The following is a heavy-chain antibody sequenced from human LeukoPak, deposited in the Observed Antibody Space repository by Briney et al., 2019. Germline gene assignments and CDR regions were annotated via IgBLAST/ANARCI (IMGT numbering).Heavy chain of an antibody. CDR3: TTGLVVVPAATALDY. D-gene: IGHD2-2*01. V-gene: IGHV3-15*01. CDR1: GFTFSNAW. J-gene: IGHJ4*02. CDR2: IKSKTDGGTT. Sequence: GGSLRLSCAASGFTFSNAWMSWVRQAPGKGLEWVGRIKSKTDGGTTDYAATVKGRFTISRDDSKNTLYLQMNSLKTEDTAVYYCTTGLVVVPAATALDYWGQGTLVTVSS.